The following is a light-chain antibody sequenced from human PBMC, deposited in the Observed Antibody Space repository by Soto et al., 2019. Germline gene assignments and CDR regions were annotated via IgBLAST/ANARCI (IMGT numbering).Light chain of an antibody. V-gene: IGKV1-39*01. Sequence: EIQMTQSPSSMSASLGDRVTINCRASQSISSYLNWYQQKPGKAPKLLIYAASSLQSGVPSRFSGSGSGTDFTLTISSLQPEDFATYYCQQSYSTPRTFGQGTKVDIK. CDR2: AAS. CDR3: QQSYSTPRT. CDR1: QSISSY. J-gene: IGKJ1*01.